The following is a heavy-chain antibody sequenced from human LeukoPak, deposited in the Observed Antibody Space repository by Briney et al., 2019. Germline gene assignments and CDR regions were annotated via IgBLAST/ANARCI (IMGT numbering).Heavy chain of an antibody. J-gene: IGHJ3*02. Sequence: GESLKISCKGSGYSFTSYWIGWVRQMPGKGLEWMGIIYPGDSDTRYSPSFQGQVTISADKSISTAYLQWSSLKASDTAMYYCARPPHLGRYSSGWYDAFDIWGQGTMVTVSS. CDR2: IYPGDSDT. CDR3: ARPPHLGRYSSGWYDAFDI. CDR1: GYSFTSYW. D-gene: IGHD6-19*01. V-gene: IGHV5-51*01.